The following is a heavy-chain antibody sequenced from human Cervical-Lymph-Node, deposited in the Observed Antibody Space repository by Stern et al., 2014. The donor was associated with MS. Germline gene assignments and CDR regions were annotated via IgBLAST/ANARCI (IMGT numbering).Heavy chain of an antibody. Sequence: QVQLVESGAEVKKPGSSVTVSCKASGGTFSNYAITWFRQAPGRGLEWMGDTNPLFGTTNYAQKFQGRVTMNAHESTATAYMELSGLRSEDTAVYYCAGDRHSSGFDHWGQGTLVTVSS. CDR2: TNPLFGTT. D-gene: IGHD3-22*01. V-gene: IGHV1-69*01. CDR1: GGTFSNYA. J-gene: IGHJ4*02. CDR3: AGDRHSSGFDH.